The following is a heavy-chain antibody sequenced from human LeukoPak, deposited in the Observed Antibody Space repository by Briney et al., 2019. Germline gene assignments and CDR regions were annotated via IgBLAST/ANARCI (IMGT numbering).Heavy chain of an antibody. J-gene: IGHJ4*02. CDR3: ARRYSSSWGIDF. V-gene: IGHV3-53*01. CDR2: IYTGGST. D-gene: IGHD6-13*01. CDR1: GFTVSGNY. Sequence: GGSLRLSCAASGFTVSGNYMTWVRQAPGKGLEWVSVIYTGGSTYYADSVKGRFTISRDNSKNTLYLQMNSLRVEDTAVYYCARRYSSSWGIDFWGQGTLVTVSS.